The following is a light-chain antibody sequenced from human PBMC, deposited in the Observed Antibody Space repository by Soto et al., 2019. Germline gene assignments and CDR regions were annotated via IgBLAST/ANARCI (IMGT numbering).Light chain of an antibody. CDR3: QQSYNSPLT. Sequence: DIEMTQSPSSLSASVGDRVTITCRASQRISTYLHWYQQRPGKAPNLLIYAASNLQSGVPSRFSGSGSGTVFALTISSXQPEDFATYYCQQSYNSPLTFGGGTKVDIK. V-gene: IGKV1-39*01. J-gene: IGKJ4*01. CDR1: QRISTY. CDR2: AAS.